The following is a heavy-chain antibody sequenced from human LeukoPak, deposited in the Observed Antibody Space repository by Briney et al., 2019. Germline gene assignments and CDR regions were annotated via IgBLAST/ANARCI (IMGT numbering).Heavy chain of an antibody. D-gene: IGHD6-19*01. Sequence: LETLSLTCTVSGGSISSYYWSWIRQPPGKGLEWIGYIYYSGSTNYNPSLKSRVTISVDTSKNQFSLKLSSVTAADTAVYYCARREQWLAFDYWGQGTLVTVSS. J-gene: IGHJ4*02. CDR3: ARREQWLAFDY. CDR1: GGSISSYY. V-gene: IGHV4-59*08. CDR2: IYYSGST.